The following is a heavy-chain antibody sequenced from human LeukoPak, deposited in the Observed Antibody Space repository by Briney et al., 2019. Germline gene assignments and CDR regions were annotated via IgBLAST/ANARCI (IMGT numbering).Heavy chain of an antibody. J-gene: IGHJ4*02. V-gene: IGHV3-23*01. CDR1: GFTFSSSA. CDR3: ARDRSDGFDY. Sequence: GGSLRLSCAASGFTFSSSAMSWVRQVPGKGLEWVSGISASGGSTSYADSVRGRFTISRDNSKNTLYLQMNSLRTEDTAVYYCARDRSDGFDYWGQGTLVTVSS. CDR2: ISASGGST.